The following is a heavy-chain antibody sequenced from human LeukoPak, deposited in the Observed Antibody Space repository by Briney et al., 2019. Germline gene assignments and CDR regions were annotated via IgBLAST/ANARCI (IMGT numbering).Heavy chain of an antibody. J-gene: IGHJ5*02. CDR3: AKGKYSFGSGVDWFNP. Sequence: GGSLRLSCAASGFTFTSYAMNWVRQAPGKGLEWVANIKQDGSEKDYVDSVKGRFTISRDNAKNSLYLQMNSLRAEDTAVYFCAKGKYSFGSGVDWFNPWGQGTLVTVSS. D-gene: IGHD3-16*01. CDR2: IKQDGSEK. CDR1: GFTFTSYA. V-gene: IGHV3-7*01.